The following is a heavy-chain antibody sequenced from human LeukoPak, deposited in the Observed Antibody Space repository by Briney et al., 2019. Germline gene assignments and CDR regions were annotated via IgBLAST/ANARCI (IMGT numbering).Heavy chain of an antibody. Sequence: GASVKVSCKASGYTFTSYDINWVRQATGQGLEWMGWMNPNSGNTGYAQKFQGRVTMTRNTSISTAYMELSSLRSEDTAVYCCARGRSGTDYYYYGMDVWGQGTTVTVSS. V-gene: IGHV1-8*01. CDR1: GYTFTSYD. J-gene: IGHJ6*02. CDR3: ARGRSGTDYYYYGMDV. D-gene: IGHD1-1*01. CDR2: MNPNSGNT.